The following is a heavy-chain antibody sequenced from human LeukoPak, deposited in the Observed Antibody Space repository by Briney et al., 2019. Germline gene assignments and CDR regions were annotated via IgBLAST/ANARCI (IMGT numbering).Heavy chain of an antibody. V-gene: IGHV4-34*01. D-gene: IGHD3-10*01. CDR1: GGSFSGYY. Sequence: PSETLSLTCAVYGGSFSGYYWSWIRQPPGKGLEWIGEINHSGSTNYNPSLKSRVTISVDTSKNQFSLKLSSVTAADTAVYYCARVYGSGRPYDYWGQGTLATVSS. CDR3: ARVYGSGRPYDY. J-gene: IGHJ4*02. CDR2: INHSGST.